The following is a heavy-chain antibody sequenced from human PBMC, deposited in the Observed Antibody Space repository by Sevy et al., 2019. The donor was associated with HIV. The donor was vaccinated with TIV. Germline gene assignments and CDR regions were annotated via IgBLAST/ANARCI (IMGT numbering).Heavy chain of an antibody. Sequence: ASVKVSCKVSGYTLTKLSMHWVRQAPGKGLEWMGTFDPEDGETIYAQKFQGRVTMTEDTSIDTAYMELSSLRSEDTAVFYCAITKDYYDNSGYPFDYWGQGTLVTVSS. J-gene: IGHJ4*02. D-gene: IGHD3-22*01. V-gene: IGHV1-24*01. CDR1: GYTLTKLS. CDR2: FDPEDGET. CDR3: AITKDYYDNSGYPFDY.